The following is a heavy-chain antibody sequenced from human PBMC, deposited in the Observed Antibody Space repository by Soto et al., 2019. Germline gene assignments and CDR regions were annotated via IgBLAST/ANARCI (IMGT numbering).Heavy chain of an antibody. Sequence: ASVKVSCKASGYTFTGYYMHWVRQAPGQGLEWMGWINPNSGGTNYAQKFQGWVTMTRDTSISTAYIELSRLRSDDTAVYYCATTVTTAYYYGMDVWGQGTTVTVSS. D-gene: IGHD4-17*01. J-gene: IGHJ6*02. CDR3: ATTVTTAYYYGMDV. CDR1: GYTFTGYY. V-gene: IGHV1-2*04. CDR2: INPNSGGT.